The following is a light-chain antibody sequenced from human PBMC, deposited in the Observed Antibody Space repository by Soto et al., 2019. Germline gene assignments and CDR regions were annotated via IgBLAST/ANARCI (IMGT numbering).Light chain of an antibody. Sequence: SRKTLALCKGENPARSFWASHSVTTLLAWFQKKPGQAPRLLIYDAINRATGIPARFSGSGSGTDFALTMSCLEPEGFGIYYCQQRSKWVTFGRGTKLEIK. CDR1: HSVTTL. J-gene: IGKJ4*01. CDR2: DAI. CDR3: QQRSKWVT. V-gene: IGKV3-11*01.